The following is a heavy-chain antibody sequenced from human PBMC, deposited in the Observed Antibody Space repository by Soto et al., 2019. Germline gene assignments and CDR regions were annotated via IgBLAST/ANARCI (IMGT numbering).Heavy chain of an antibody. V-gene: IGHV4-59*01. CDR3: ARGSRNWPEDYYFDL. D-gene: IGHD6-13*01. J-gene: IGHJ4*02. CDR1: DDSISLYY. Sequence: SETLSLTCTVSDDSISLYYWSWIRQPPGKRLEWIGFIDYSGTTKYSPSLKSRVTISLDTSKSQFSLNLSSVTAADTAVYFCARGSRNWPEDYYFDLWGQGTLVTVSS. CDR2: IDYSGTT.